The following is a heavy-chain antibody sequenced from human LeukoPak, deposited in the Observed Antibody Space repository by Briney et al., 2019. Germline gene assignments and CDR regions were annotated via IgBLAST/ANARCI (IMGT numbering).Heavy chain of an antibody. CDR1: GGSISSYY. D-gene: IGHD6-13*01. Sequence: SETLSLTCTVSGGSISSYYWSWIRQPPGKGLEGIGYIYYSGSTNYNPSLKSRVTISVDTSKNQFSLKLSSVTAADTAVYYCARDRWGSIAAASRYMDVWGKGTTVTVSS. CDR2: IYYSGST. CDR3: ARDRWGSIAAASRYMDV. V-gene: IGHV4-59*12. J-gene: IGHJ6*03.